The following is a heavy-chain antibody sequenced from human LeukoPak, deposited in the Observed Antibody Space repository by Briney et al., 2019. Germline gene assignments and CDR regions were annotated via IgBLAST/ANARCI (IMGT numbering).Heavy chain of an antibody. Sequence: PSETLSLTCAISGGSISSDKWWNWVRQPPGKGLEWVANIKLDGSEKNYVDSVKGRFTISRDNTKNSLYLQMNSLRVEDTAVFYCARDQYDTWSRRGNFDSWGQGTLVIVSS. CDR2: IKLDGSEK. J-gene: IGHJ4*02. CDR3: ARDQYDTWSRRGNFDS. CDR1: GGSISSDKW. V-gene: IGHV3-7*03. D-gene: IGHD3-3*01.